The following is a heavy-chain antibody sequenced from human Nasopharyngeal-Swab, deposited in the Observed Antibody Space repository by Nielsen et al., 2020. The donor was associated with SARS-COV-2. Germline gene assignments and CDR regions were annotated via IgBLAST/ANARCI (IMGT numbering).Heavy chain of an antibody. CDR1: GYSFTSYG. V-gene: IGHV1-18*01. J-gene: IGHJ5*02. Sequence: GGSLRLSCKGSGYSFTSYGISWVRQAPGQGLEWMGWISAYNGNTNYAQKLQGRVTMTTDTSTSTAYMELRSLRSDDTAVYYCARGGGGTRRFDPWGQGTLVTVSS. CDR2: ISAYNGNT. CDR3: ARGGGGTRRFDP. D-gene: IGHD2-15*01.